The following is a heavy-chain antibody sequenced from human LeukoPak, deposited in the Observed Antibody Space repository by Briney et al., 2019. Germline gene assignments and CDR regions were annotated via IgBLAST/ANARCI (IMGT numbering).Heavy chain of an antibody. J-gene: IGHJ4*02. D-gene: IGHD6-19*01. V-gene: IGHV1-18*01. Sequence: GASVKVSCKASGYTFTSYGISWVRQAPGQGLEWMGWISAYNGNTNYAQKLQGRVTMTTDTSTSTAYMELSSLRFEDTAVYYCARVQWLAPQYYFDYWGQGTLVTVSS. CDR1: GYTFTSYG. CDR3: ARVQWLAPQYYFDY. CDR2: ISAYNGNT.